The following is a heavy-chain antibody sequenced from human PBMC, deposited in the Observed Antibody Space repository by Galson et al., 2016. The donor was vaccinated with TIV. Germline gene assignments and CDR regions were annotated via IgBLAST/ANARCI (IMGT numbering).Heavy chain of an antibody. CDR1: GYNFTSYY. D-gene: IGHD5-18*01. Sequence: SVKVSCKASGYNFTSYYMHWVRQAPGHGLEWMGIISPDGDRTTYSQTLLGRVTMTRDTATNTVYMELSRLRSEDTAIYYCATDRNTAMDTYYYYYGVDVWGQGTTVTVSS. V-gene: IGHV1-46*04. CDR2: ISPDGDRT. CDR3: ATDRNTAMDTYYYYYGVDV. J-gene: IGHJ6*02.